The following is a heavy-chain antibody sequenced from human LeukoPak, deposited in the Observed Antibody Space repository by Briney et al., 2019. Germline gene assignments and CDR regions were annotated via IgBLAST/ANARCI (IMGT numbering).Heavy chain of an antibody. V-gene: IGHV4-31*03. CDR3: ARVHFDPNWFDP. J-gene: IGHJ5*02. CDR1: GGSISSGGYY. Sequence: PSETLSLTCTVSGGSISSGGYYWSWIRQHPGKGLEWIGYIYYSGSTYYNPSLKSRVTISVDTSKNQFSLKLSSVTAADTAVYYCARVHFDPNWFDPWGQGTLVTVSS. CDR2: IYYSGST. D-gene: IGHD3-9*01.